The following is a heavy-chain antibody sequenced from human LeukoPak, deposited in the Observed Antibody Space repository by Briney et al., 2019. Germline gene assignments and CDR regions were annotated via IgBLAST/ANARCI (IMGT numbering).Heavy chain of an antibody. CDR1: GFTFSSYT. Sequence: PGGSLRLSCAASGFTFSSYTMHWVRQAPGKGLEWVAVISYDGSSKYYADSVKGRFTISRDNSKNTLYLQMNSLRAEDTAVYYCAGVISSGWYSFDYWGQGTLVTVSS. J-gene: IGHJ4*02. V-gene: IGHV3-30-3*01. CDR3: AGVISSGWYSFDY. D-gene: IGHD6-19*01. CDR2: ISYDGSSK.